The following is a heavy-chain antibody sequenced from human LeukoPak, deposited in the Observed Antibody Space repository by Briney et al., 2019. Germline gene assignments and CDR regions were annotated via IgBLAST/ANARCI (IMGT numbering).Heavy chain of an antibody. J-gene: IGHJ4*02. CDR1: GYPFTNYR. Sequence: GESLKIFCNGSGYPFTNYRVGRVRQMPGKGLEWMGLIYPGDSDTRYSPSFQGQVTLSADKSISTAYLQWSSLKASDTAMYYCARTAAATYSFDYWGQGTLVTVFS. CDR2: IYPGDSDT. CDR3: ARTAAATYSFDY. D-gene: IGHD2-15*01. V-gene: IGHV5-51*01.